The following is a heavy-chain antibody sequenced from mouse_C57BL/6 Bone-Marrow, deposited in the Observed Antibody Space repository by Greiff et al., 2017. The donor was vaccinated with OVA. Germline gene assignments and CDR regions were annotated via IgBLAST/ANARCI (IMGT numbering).Heavy chain of an antibody. CDR2: IRNKPNGSTT. V-gene: IGHV7-3*01. CDR1: GFTFTNYY. CDR3: ARYKGRVAVDYFDY. D-gene: IGHD1-1*01. Sequence: EVQGVESGGGLVQPGDSLSLSCAASGFTFTNYYMSWVRQPPGKALEWLAFIRNKPNGSTTEYSASVKGRFTISRDNSQSILYLQMNALIAEDSATYYCARYKGRVAVDYFDYWGQGTALTVSS. J-gene: IGHJ2*01.